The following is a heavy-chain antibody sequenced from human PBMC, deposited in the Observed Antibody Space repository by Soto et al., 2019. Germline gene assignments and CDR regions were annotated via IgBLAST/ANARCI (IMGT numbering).Heavy chain of an antibody. CDR2: TYYSGST. J-gene: IGHJ6*02. V-gene: IGHV4-31*03. CDR3: ARGRSCYSSRCVDV. Sequence: QVQLQESGPGLVKPSQTLSLTCTVSGGSISSGGYYWSWIRQHTGKGLEWIGYTYYSGSTYYNPSLKSRVTTSVDTSKVQFSLKLSSGTAADTAVYYCARGRSCYSSRCVDVWGQGTTVTVSS. D-gene: IGHD2-15*01. CDR1: GGSISSGGYY.